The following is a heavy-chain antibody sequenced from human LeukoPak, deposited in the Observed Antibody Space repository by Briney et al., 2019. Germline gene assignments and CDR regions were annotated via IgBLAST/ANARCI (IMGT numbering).Heavy chain of an antibody. D-gene: IGHD2-15*01. CDR2: FDPEDGET. J-gene: IGHJ4*02. CDR3: ATVDCGGGSCYLDY. CDR1: GYTLTELS. V-gene: IGHV1-24*01. Sequence: ASVKVSCKVSGYTLTELSMHWVRQAPGKGLEWMGGFDPEDGETIYAQKFQGRVTMTEDTSTDTAYMELSSLRSEDTAVYYCATVDCGGGSCYLDYWGQGTLVTVSS.